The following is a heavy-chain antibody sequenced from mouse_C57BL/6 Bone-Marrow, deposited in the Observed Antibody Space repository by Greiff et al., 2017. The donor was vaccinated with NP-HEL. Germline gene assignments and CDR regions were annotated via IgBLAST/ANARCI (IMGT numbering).Heavy chain of an antibody. J-gene: IGHJ2*01. CDR1: GYAFSSSW. CDR2: IYPGDGDT. D-gene: IGHD2-12*01. V-gene: IGHV1-82*01. Sequence: VQLQQSGPELVKPGASVKISCKASGYAFSSSWMNWVKPRPGKGLEWIGRIYPGDGDTNYNGKFKGKATLTADKSSSTAYMQLSSLTSEDSAVYFCARLRLLDYWGQGTTLTVSS. CDR3: ARLRLLDY.